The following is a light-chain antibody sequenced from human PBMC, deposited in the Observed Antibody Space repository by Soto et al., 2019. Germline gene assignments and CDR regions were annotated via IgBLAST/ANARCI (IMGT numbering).Light chain of an antibody. J-gene: IGLJ3*02. CDR1: RSDVGDYVY. CDR3: CSYAGSRTFV. CDR2: EGS. V-gene: IGLV2-11*01. Sequence: QSALTQPRSVSGSPGQSVTLSCTGVRSDVGDYVYVSWYQQYPGKAPRLIIYEGSKRPSGISHRFSGSKSDNTASLTISGLRAEDEAHYHCCSYAGSRTFVFGGGTKLTVL.